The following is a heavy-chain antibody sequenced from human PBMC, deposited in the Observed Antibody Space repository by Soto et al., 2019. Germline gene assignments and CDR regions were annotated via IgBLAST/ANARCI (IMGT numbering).Heavy chain of an antibody. J-gene: IGHJ4*02. CDR1: GFTFDDYT. CDR2: ISWDSRKV. D-gene: IGHD2-2*03. V-gene: IGHV3-9*01. CDR3: AKNMDYFANSVSRPYDH. Sequence: EVQLVESGGGLVQPGRSLRLSCAASGFTFDDYTMHWVRQAPGKGLEWVSLISWDSRKVDYADSVKGRFSISRDNARSTLYLQMNSLTPEDTAIYYCAKNMDYFANSVSRPYDHWGRGTLVAVSS.